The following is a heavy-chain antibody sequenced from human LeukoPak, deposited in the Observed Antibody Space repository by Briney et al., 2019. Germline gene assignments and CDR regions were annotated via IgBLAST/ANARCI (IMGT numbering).Heavy chain of an antibody. CDR3: ASTRAKTTVTTNYYYYMDV. V-gene: IGHV3-21*01. Sequence: GGSLRLSCAASGFTFSSYSMNWVRQAPGEGLEWVSSISSSSSYIYYADSVKGRFTISRDNAKNSLYLQMNSLRAEDTAVYYCASTRAKTTVTTNYYYYMDVWGKGTTVTVSS. CDR1: GFTFSSYS. J-gene: IGHJ6*03. D-gene: IGHD4-11*01. CDR2: ISSSSSYI.